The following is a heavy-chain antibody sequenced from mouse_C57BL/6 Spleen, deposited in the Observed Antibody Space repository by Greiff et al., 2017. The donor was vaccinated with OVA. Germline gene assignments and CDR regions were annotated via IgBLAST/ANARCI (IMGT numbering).Heavy chain of an antibody. CDR3: AFGNGPWFAY. D-gene: IGHD2-1*01. V-gene: IGHV1-18*01. J-gene: IGHJ3*01. Sequence: EVQLQQSGPELVKPGASVKIPCKASGYTFTDYNMDWVKQSHGKSLEWIGDINPNNGGTIYNQKFKGKATLTVDKSSSTAYMELRSLTSEDTAVYYCAFGNGPWFAYWGQGTLVTVSA. CDR1: GYTFTDYN. CDR2: INPNNGGT.